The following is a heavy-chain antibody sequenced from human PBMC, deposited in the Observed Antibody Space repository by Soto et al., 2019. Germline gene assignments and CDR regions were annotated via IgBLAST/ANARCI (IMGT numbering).Heavy chain of an antibody. J-gene: IGHJ4*02. CDR2: INPNSGGT. V-gene: IGHV1-2*02. CDR1: GYTFSGFY. D-gene: IGHD6-19*01. CDR3: ASAAVTGTAGLDF. Sequence: GASVKVSCKASGYTFSGFYMHWVRQAPGQGLEWMGWINPNSGGTKSAEKFQGRVTMTRDTSISTAYMELSRLTYDDTAVYYCASAAVTGTAGLDFWGQGTQVTVSS.